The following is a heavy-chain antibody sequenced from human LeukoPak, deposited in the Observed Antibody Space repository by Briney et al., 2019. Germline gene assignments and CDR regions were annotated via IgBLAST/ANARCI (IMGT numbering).Heavy chain of an antibody. Sequence: GGSLRLSCAASGFTFSSSGMHWVRQAPGKGLEWVAFIRYDGSNKRYADSVKGRFTISRDNSKNTLYLQMNSLRAEDTAVYYCAKVGGTPYYDSGDYYSNYFDSWGQGTLVTVSS. V-gene: IGHV3-30*02. J-gene: IGHJ4*02. CDR3: AKVGGTPYYDSGDYYSNYFDS. D-gene: IGHD3-22*01. CDR1: GFTFSSSG. CDR2: IRYDGSNK.